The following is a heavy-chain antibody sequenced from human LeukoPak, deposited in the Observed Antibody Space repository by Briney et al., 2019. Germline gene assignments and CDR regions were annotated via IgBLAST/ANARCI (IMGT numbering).Heavy chain of an antibody. CDR2: IIPIFGTA. V-gene: IGHV1-69*13. CDR1: GGTFSSYA. Sequence: SVKVSCKASGGTFSSYAISWVRQAPGQGLEWMGGIIPIFGTANYAQKFQGRVTITADESTSTAYMELSSLRSEDTAVYYCARGGYYYDSSGYFPALDYWGQGTLVTVSS. D-gene: IGHD3-22*01. J-gene: IGHJ4*02. CDR3: ARGGYYYDSSGYFPALDY.